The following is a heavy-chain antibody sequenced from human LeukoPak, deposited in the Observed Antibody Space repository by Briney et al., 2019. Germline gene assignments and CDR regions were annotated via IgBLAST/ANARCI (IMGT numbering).Heavy chain of an antibody. V-gene: IGHV3-23*01. D-gene: IGHD6-13*01. CDR2: ICSNDNNT. J-gene: IGHJ3*02. CDR1: GFTFSSYA. CDR3: VKGGQQLANDAFDI. Sequence: PGGSLRLSCAASGFTFSSYAMNWVRQAPGKGLEWVSAICSNDNNTYYANSVKGRFTISRDNSKNTLYLQMSSLRAEDTAVYYCVKGGQQLANDAFDIWGQGTMVTVSS.